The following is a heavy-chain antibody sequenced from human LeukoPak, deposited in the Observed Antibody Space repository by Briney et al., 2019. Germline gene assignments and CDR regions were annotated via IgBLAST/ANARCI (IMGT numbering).Heavy chain of an antibody. V-gene: IGHV4-59*01. J-gene: IGHJ5*02. CDR3: ARWDGKWFDP. CDR2: IYYSGST. Sequence: PSETLSLTCTVSGGSISTYFWSWIRQPPGKGLEWIGYIYYSGSTNYNPSLKSRVTISVDTSKNQFSLKLSFVTAADTAVYYCARWDGKWFDPWGQGTLVTVSS. CDR1: GGSISTYF. D-gene: IGHD1-1*01.